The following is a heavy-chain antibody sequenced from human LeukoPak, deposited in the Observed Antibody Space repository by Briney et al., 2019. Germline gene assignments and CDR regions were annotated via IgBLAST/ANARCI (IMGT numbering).Heavy chain of an antibody. V-gene: IGHV3-48*03. Sequence: GGSLRLSCAASGFTFSSYEMNWVRQAPGKGLEWVSYISSSGSTIYYADSVKGRFTISRDNAKNSLYLQMNSLRAEDTAVYYCARGAGCSGGSCYWEFDYWGQGTLVTVSS. D-gene: IGHD2-15*01. CDR3: ARGAGCSGGSCYWEFDY. J-gene: IGHJ4*02. CDR2: ISSSGSTI. CDR1: GFTFSSYE.